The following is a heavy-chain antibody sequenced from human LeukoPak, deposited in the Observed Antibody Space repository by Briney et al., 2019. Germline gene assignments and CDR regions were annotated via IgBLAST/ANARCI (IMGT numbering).Heavy chain of an antibody. Sequence: GGSLRLTCAASGFTFSNAWMSWVRQAPGKGLEWVGRIKSKTDGGTTDYAAPVKGRFTISRDDSKNTLYLQMNSLKTEDTAVYYCTTDLWNESGYSYGTDYWGQGTLVTVSS. CDR3: TTDLWNESGYSYGTDY. V-gene: IGHV3-15*01. D-gene: IGHD5-18*01. CDR1: GFTFSNAW. CDR2: IKSKTDGGTT. J-gene: IGHJ4*02.